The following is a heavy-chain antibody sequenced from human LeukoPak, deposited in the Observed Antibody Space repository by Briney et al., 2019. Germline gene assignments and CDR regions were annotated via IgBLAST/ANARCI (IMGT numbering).Heavy chain of an antibody. CDR1: GFTFSSYS. Sequence: PGGSLRLSCAASGFTFSSYSMNWVRQAPGKGLEWVSYISSSSNTIYYADSVKGRFTISRDNAKNSLYLQMNSLRAEDTAVYYCARWTDWYFDLWGRGTLVTVSS. D-gene: IGHD3/OR15-3a*01. CDR3: ARWTDWYFDL. V-gene: IGHV3-48*01. J-gene: IGHJ2*01. CDR2: ISSSSNTI.